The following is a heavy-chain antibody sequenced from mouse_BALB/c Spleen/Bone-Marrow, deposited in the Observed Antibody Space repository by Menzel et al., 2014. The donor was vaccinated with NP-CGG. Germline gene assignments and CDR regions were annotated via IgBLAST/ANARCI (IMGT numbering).Heavy chain of an antibody. J-gene: IGHJ4*01. CDR1: GFSLTGYG. V-gene: IGHV2-6-7*01. D-gene: IGHD2-1*01. CDR2: IWGDGST. Sequence: QVHVKQSGPGLVAPSQRLSITCTVSGFSLTGYGVNWVRQPPGKGLEWLGMIWGDGSTDYNSALKSRLSISKDNSKSQVFLKMNSLQTDDTARYYCARGGNYYAMDYWGQGTSVTVSS. CDR3: ARGGNYYAMDY.